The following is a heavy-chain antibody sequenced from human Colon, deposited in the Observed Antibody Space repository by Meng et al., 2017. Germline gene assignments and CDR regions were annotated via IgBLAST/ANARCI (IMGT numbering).Heavy chain of an antibody. CDR3: CGGIAGTGRPLYFNY. Sequence: QVQPQEWGPGLAKPSGALALPCPVSGGPFTSGNFWGWVRQTPGKGLEWIGEIYDNGRTNYNPSLMSRVTLSIDKSKSQFSLDLSSVIAADTAVYYCCGGIAGTGRPLYFNYWGQGTLVTGSS. J-gene: IGHJ4*02. V-gene: IGHV4-4*02. D-gene: IGHD1-14*01. CDR2: IYDNGRT. CDR1: GGPFTSGNF.